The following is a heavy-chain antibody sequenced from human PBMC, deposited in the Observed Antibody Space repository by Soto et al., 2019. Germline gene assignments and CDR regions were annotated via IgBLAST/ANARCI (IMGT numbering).Heavy chain of an antibody. Sequence: VQLVQSGAEVKEPGSSVNVSCKTSGGTFGNTAVTWVRQVPGQGLEWIGGIVPLFGTANYAQKFRGRVMITADESPSTAYMDLSSLRSDDTAISYCARDGDPGSSFWSGPLGGGRFDPWGQGTLVTVSS. CDR1: GGTFGNTA. CDR2: IVPLFGTA. D-gene: IGHD3-3*01. V-gene: IGHV1-69*12. CDR3: ARDGDPGSSFWSGPLGGGRFDP. J-gene: IGHJ5*02.